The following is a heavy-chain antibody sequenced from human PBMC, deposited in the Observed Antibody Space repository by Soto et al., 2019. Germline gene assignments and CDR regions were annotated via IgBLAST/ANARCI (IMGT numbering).Heavy chain of an antibody. CDR3: GRDKAVGATDY. Sequence: EVPLVESGGGLVQPGGSLRLSCAASGFTVSSNYMSWVRQAPGKGLEWVAVIYSGGSTYYADSMKGRFIISRDNSENTLFLQMNSLRAEDTAVYYCGRDKAVGATDYWGQGTLVTVS. V-gene: IGHV3-66*01. J-gene: IGHJ4*02. D-gene: IGHD1-26*01. CDR2: IYSGGST. CDR1: GFTVSSNY.